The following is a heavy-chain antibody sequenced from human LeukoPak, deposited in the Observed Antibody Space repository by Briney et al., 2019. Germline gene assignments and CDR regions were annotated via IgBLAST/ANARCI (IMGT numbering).Heavy chain of an antibody. V-gene: IGHV3-21*01. Sequence: PGGSLRLSCAASGFTFSRYSMNWVRQAPGKGLEWVSSISSSSSYIYYADSVKGRFTISRDNAKNSLYLQMNSLRAEDTAVYYCARDYWYYYDSSGYYYDYWGQGTLVTVSS. D-gene: IGHD3-22*01. CDR3: ARDYWYYYDSSGYYYDY. CDR1: GFTFSRYS. CDR2: ISSSSSYI. J-gene: IGHJ4*02.